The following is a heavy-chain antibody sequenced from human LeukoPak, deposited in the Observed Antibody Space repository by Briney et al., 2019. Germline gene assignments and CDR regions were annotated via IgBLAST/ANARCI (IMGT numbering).Heavy chain of an antibody. CDR2: INPNSGGT. CDR3: ARGGYSGSYYKYY. D-gene: IGHD1-26*01. J-gene: IGHJ4*02. Sequence: ASVKVSCKASGYTFTGYYMHWVRQAPGQGLEWMGWINPNSGGTNYAQKFQGRVTMTRDTSTSTAYMELSRLRSDDTAVYYCARGGYSGSYYKYYWGQGTLVTVSS. CDR1: GYTFTGYY. V-gene: IGHV1-2*02.